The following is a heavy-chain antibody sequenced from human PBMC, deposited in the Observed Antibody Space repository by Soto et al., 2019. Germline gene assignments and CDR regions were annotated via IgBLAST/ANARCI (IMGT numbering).Heavy chain of an antibody. V-gene: IGHV3-74*01. CDR3: ARPRTSDWAYDI. CDR1: GFTFSSYW. D-gene: IGHD3-9*01. J-gene: IGHJ3*02. Sequence: EVQLVESGGGLVQPGGSLRLSCAASGFTFSSYWMHWFRQSPGKGLVWVSRIKTDGSDTHYADSVRGRFTISRDNAKNTLYLQMNSLRDEDTAVYYCARPRTSDWAYDIWGQGKMVIVSS. CDR2: IKTDGSDT.